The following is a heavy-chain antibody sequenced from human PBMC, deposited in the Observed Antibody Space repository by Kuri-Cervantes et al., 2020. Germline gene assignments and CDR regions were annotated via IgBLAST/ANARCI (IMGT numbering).Heavy chain of an antibody. CDR3: ARDPLTYEYQLLWSAFDI. CDR1: GYTFTNYG. V-gene: IGHV1-18*01. J-gene: IGHJ3*02. CDR2: ISAYNGNT. Sequence: ASVKVSCKASGYTFTNYGISWVRQAPGQGLEWMGWISAYNGNTNYAQKLQGRVTMTTDTSTSTAYMELRSLRSDDTAVYYCARDPLTYEYQLLWSAFDIWGQGTMVTVSS. D-gene: IGHD2-2*01.